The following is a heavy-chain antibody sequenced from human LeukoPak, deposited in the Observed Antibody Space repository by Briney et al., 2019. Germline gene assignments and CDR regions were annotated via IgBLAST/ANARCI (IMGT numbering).Heavy chain of an antibody. CDR3: ARHRDGDHFDY. V-gene: IGHV4-39*01. CDR1: GGSISSGSYY. D-gene: IGHD4-17*01. J-gene: IGHJ4*02. CDR2: IYYSGST. Sequence: SQTLSLTCTVSGGSISSGSYYWSWIRQPPGKGLEGIGSIYYSGSTYYNPSPKSRVTIPVDTSKNQFSLKLRSVTAADTAVYYCARHRDGDHFDYWGQGTLVTVSS.